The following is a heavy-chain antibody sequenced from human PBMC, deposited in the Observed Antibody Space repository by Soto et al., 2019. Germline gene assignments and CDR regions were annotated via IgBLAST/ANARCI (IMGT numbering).Heavy chain of an antibody. V-gene: IGHV1-18*01. J-gene: IGHJ4*02. CDR3: ARTPLYYYDSSGYYDPPY. CDR2: ISAYNGNT. D-gene: IGHD3-22*01. Sequence: ASVKVSCKASGYTFTSYGISWVRQAPGQGLEWMGWISAYNGNTNYAQKLQGRVTMTTDTSTSTAYMELRSLRSDDTAVYYCARTPLYYYDSSGYYDPPYWCQGTLVTVSS. CDR1: GYTFTSYG.